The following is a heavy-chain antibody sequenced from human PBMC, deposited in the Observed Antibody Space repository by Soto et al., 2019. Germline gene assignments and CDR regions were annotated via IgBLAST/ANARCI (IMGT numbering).Heavy chain of an antibody. CDR1: GYTFSGFY. CDR3: ASAAGTGTAGLDF. D-gene: IGHD6-19*01. CDR2: INPNSGGT. Sequence: ASVKVSCKASGYTFSGFYMHWVRQAPGQGLEWMGWINPNSGGTQSAEKFRGRVTMTRDTSISTAYMELSRLTSDDTAVYYCASAAGTGTAGLDFWGQGTQVTVSS. J-gene: IGHJ4*02. V-gene: IGHV1-2*02.